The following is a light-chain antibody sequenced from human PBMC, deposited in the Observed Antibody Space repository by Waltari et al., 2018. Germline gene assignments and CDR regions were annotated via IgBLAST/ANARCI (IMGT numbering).Light chain of an antibody. CDR2: GKD. CDR1: SLRPSN. V-gene: IGLV3-19*01. Sequence: SSELTQGPAVSVALGQTVTITCQGDSLRPSNSTWYQLKPGQAPVLVLFGKDKRPPGIPDRISGYSSGTTSSLTITGAQAEDEADYYCHSRKGRDNQVLFGGGTKLTVL. J-gene: IGLJ3*02. CDR3: HSRKGRDNQVL.